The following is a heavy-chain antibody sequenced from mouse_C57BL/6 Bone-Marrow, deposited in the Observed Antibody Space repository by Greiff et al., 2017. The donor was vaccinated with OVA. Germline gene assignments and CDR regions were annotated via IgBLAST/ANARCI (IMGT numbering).Heavy chain of an antibody. CDR2: IYPGGGYT. CDR1: GYTFTNYW. D-gene: IGHD1-1*01. V-gene: IGHV1-63*01. Sequence: VQLVESGAELVRPGTSVKMSCKASGYTFTNYWIGWAKQRPGHGLEWIGDIYPGGGYTNYNEKFKGKATLTADKSSSTAYMQFSSLTSEDSASYYCARDLFYFDYWGQGTTLTVSS. J-gene: IGHJ2*01. CDR3: ARDLFYFDY.